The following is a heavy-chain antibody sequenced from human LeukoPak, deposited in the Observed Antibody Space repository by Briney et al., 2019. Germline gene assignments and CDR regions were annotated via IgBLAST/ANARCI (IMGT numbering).Heavy chain of an antibody. Sequence: GRSLRLSCAASGFTFSSYGMHWVRQAPGKGLEWVAVISYDGGNKYYADSVKGRFTISRDNSKNTLYLQMNSLRAEDTAAYYCAYIPAMAAAGQFLLDYWGQGTLVTVSS. D-gene: IGHD6-13*01. J-gene: IGHJ4*02. CDR2: ISYDGGNK. V-gene: IGHV3-30*03. CDR1: GFTFSSYG. CDR3: AYIPAMAAAGQFLLDY.